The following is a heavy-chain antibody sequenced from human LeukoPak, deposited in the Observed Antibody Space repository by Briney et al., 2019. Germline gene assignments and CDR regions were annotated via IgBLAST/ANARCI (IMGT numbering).Heavy chain of an antibody. D-gene: IGHD3-16*01. J-gene: IGHJ6*02. CDR3: ARSDYDYVWGGYYYGMDV. CDR1: GGSISSYY. V-gene: IGHV4-59*08. CDR2: IYYSGST. Sequence: PSETLSLTCSVSGGSISSYYWSWIRQPPGKGLEWIGYIYYSGSTNYNPSLKSRVTISVDTSKNQFSLKLSSVTAADTAVYYCARSDYDYVWGGYYYGMDVWGQGTTVTVSS.